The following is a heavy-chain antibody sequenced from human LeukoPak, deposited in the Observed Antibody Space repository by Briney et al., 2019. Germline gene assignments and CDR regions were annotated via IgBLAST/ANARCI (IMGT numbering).Heavy chain of an antibody. CDR2: TYYRSKWYN. CDR3: ARYTTSSGWYAYYFDY. Sequence: SQTLSLTCAISGDSVSSNSAAWNWIRQSPSRGLEWLGRTYYRSKWYNDYAVSVKSRITINPDTSKNQFSLQLNSVTPEDTAVYYCARYTTSSGWYAYYFDYWGQGTLVTVSS. D-gene: IGHD6-19*01. J-gene: IGHJ4*02. CDR1: GDSVSSNSAA. V-gene: IGHV6-1*01.